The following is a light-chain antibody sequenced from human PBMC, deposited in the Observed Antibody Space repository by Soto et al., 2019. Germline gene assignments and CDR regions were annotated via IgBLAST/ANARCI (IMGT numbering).Light chain of an antibody. CDR3: SSYTSSDTLV. J-gene: IGLJ1*01. V-gene: IGLV2-14*01. CDR2: GVS. Sequence: QSALTQPASVSGSPGQSITVSCTGTSSDLGGYNYVSWYQHHPGKAPKLMIYGVSNRPSGVSNRFSGSKSGNTASLTISGLQAEDEAEYYCSSYTSSDTLVFGTGTKVTVL. CDR1: SSDLGGYNY.